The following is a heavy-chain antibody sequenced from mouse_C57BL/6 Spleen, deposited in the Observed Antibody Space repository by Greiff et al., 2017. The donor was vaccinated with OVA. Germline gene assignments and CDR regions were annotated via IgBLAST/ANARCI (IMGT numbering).Heavy chain of an antibody. V-gene: IGHV7-1*01. CDR1: GFTFSDFY. CDR2: SRNKANDYTT. CDR3: ARDGFITTDLHGVDY. J-gene: IGHJ4*01. D-gene: IGHD1-1*01. Sequence: EVNVVESGGGLVQSGRSLRLSCATSGFTFSDFYMEWVRQAPGKGLEWIAASRNKANDYTTEYSASVKGRFIVSRDTSQSILYLQMNALRAEDTAIYYCARDGFITTDLHGVDYWGQGTSVTVSS.